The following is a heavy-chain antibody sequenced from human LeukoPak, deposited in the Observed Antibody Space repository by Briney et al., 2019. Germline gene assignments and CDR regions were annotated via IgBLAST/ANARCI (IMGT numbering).Heavy chain of an antibody. J-gene: IGHJ3*02. D-gene: IGHD3-22*01. CDR1: GGSISSGGYY. CDR2: IYYSGST. Sequence: SETLSLTCTVSGGSISSGGYYWSWIRQHPGKGLEWIGYIYYSGSTYYNPSLKSRVTISVDTSKNQFSLKLSSVTAADTAVYYCAREFYYDSSGYYYGLEDAFHIWGQGTMVTVSS. CDR3: AREFYYDSSGYYYGLEDAFHI. V-gene: IGHV4-31*03.